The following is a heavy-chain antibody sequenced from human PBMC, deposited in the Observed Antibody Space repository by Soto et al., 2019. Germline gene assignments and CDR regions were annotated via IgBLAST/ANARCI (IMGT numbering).Heavy chain of an antibody. J-gene: IGHJ4*02. Sequence: QVQLLQSGAEVKKPGASVKVSCKASGYTFTSYYINWVRQATGQGLEWIGWMNPNSCNTGFAQKFQGRVTMTRNTSLSTAYMELSSPRYEDTAVYYCARGPQDILDHWGQGTLVTVSS. CDR1: GYTFTSYY. CDR2: MNPNSCNT. V-gene: IGHV1-8*01. D-gene: IGHD2-15*01. CDR3: ARGPQDILDH.